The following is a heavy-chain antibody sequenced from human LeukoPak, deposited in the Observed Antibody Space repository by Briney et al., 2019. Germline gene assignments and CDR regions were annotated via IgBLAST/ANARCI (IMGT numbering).Heavy chain of an antibody. CDR3: AKDAGYDCCGGFYMDV. CDR2: IGWNSRNV. V-gene: IGHV3-9*01. J-gene: IGHJ6*03. Sequence: GGSLRLSCAASGFGFDDYAMHWVRQAPGKGLEWVSSIGWNSRNVAYADSVKGRFIISRDNAKNSLYLQMNSLRVEDTALYYCAKDAGYDCCGGFYMDVWGKGTTVTVSS. CDR1: GFGFDDYA. D-gene: IGHD3-3*01.